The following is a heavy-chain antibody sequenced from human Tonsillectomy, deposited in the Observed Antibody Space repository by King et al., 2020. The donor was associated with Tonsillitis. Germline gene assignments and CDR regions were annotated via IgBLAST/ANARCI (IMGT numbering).Heavy chain of an antibody. CDR2: IIPILGIA. Sequence: VQLVQSGAEVKXXGSSVKVSCKASGGTFSSYAISWVRQAPGQGLEWMGRIIPILGIANYAQKFQGRVTITADKSTSTAYMELSSLRSEDTAVYYCASGYYYGSGSYYFAYWGQGTLVTVSS. J-gene: IGHJ4*02. CDR1: GGTFSSYA. V-gene: IGHV1-69*09. D-gene: IGHD3-10*01. CDR3: ASGYYYGSGSYYFAY.